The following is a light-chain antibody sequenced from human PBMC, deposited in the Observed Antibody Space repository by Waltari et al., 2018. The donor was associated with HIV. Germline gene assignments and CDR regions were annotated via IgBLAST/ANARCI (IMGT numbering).Light chain of an antibody. J-gene: IGLJ2*01. CDR2: RNN. CDR3: AAWVDSRSVV. CDR1: SSHIEGNS. Sequence: QAVLTPQPSASGTPGPRVTIPCSGGSSHIEGNSVYWYLQFTGAAPKLLIYRNNQRPSGVPDRFSGSKSGTSASLANSGLRSEDEAGYYCAAWVDSRSVVFGGGTKLTVL. V-gene: IGLV1-47*01.